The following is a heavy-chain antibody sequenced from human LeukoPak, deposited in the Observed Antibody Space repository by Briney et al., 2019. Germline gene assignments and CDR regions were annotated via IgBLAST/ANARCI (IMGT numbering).Heavy chain of an antibody. J-gene: IGHJ6*02. CDR1: GFTFSRYW. Sequence: GESLRLSCAASGFTFSRYWIHWVRQAPGKGLEWVSGISWNSGSIGYADSVKGRFTISRDNAKNSLYLQMNSLRAEDTALYYCAKDMRIAAAANVGMDVWGQGTTVTVSS. D-gene: IGHD6-13*01. CDR2: ISWNSGSI. V-gene: IGHV3-9*01. CDR3: AKDMRIAAAANVGMDV.